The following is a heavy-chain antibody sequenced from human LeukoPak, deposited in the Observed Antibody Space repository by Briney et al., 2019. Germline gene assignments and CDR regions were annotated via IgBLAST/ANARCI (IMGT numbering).Heavy chain of an antibody. J-gene: IGHJ4*02. CDR1: GGSISSRNYY. V-gene: IGHV4-39*01. CDR2: IYYSGST. D-gene: IGHD6-19*01. CDR3: ARYTSGRYYFDY. Sequence: SETLSLTCTVSGGSISSRNYYWGWVRQPPGKGLEWIASIYYSGSTYYNPSLKSRVTISVDTSNNQFSLKLSSVTAADTAVYYCARYTSGRYYFDYWGQGTLVTVPP.